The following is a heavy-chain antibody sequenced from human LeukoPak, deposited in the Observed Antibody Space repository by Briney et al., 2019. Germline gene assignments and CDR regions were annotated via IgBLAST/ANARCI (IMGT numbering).Heavy chain of an antibody. V-gene: IGHV4-4*02. J-gene: IGHJ4*02. CDR2: IYHSGST. Sequence: PSETLSLTCAVSGGSISSSNWWSWVRQPPGKGLEWIGEIYHSGSTDYNPSLKSRVTISVDKSKNQFSLKLSSVTAADTAVYYCARRRSMITFGGVIVIPNYFDYWGQGTLVTVSS. D-gene: IGHD3-16*02. CDR3: ARRRSMITFGGVIVIPNYFDY. CDR1: GGSISSSNW.